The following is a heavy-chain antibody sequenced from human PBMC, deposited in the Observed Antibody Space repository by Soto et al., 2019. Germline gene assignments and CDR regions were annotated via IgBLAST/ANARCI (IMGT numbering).Heavy chain of an antibody. CDR1: KFIISSYA. Sequence: QPGGSLRLSCGASKFIISSYAMSWVRQAPGKGLEWVSTISSSGDRTYYADSVKGRFTISRDNFKNSLYLQMNSLRVEDTAMYYCAKVGYYGSGSPLGRDYWGQGTLVTVSS. CDR3: AKVGYYGSGSPLGRDY. D-gene: IGHD3-10*01. CDR2: ISSSGDRT. J-gene: IGHJ4*02. V-gene: IGHV3-23*01.